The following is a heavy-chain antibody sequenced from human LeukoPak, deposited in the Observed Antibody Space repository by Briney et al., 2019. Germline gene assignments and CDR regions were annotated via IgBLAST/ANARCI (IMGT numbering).Heavy chain of an antibody. V-gene: IGHV3-7*01. D-gene: IGHD3-9*01. CDR3: ARAKNVLRYFDWYY. CDR1: GFTFTTYW. CDR2: IKQDGTEK. J-gene: IGHJ4*02. Sequence: GGSLRLSCTASGFTFTTYWMSWVRHPPGRGLEWVANIKQDGTEKYYVDSVKGRFTISRDNSKNTLYLQMNSLRAEDTAVYYCARAKNVLRYFDWYYWGQGTLVTVSS.